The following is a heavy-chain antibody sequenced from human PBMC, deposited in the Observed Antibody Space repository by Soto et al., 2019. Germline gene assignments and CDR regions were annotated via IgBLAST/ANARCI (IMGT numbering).Heavy chain of an antibody. V-gene: IGHV3-73*01. J-gene: IGHJ5*02. CDR2: IRSKANSYAT. CDR3: TSIPWACSGGSCYPS. D-gene: IGHD2-15*01. Sequence: EVQLVESGGGLVQPGGSLKLSCAASGFTFSGSAMHWVRQASGKGLEWVGRIRSKANSYATAYAASVKGSLTISRDDSKNTAYLQMNSLKTEDTAVYYCTSIPWACSGGSCYPSWGQGTLVTVSS. CDR1: GFTFSGSA.